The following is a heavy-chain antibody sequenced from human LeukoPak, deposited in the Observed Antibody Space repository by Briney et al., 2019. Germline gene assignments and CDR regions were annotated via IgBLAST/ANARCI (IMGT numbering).Heavy chain of an antibody. D-gene: IGHD4-11*01. CDR3: SGEGWEVTTDYYYGMDV. CDR2: ISSSSSYI. CDR1: GFTFSSYS. J-gene: IGHJ6*01. V-gene: IGHV3-21*01. Sequence: GGSLRLSCAASGFTFSSYSMNWVRQAPGKGLEWVSSISSSSSYIYYADSVKGRFTISRDNAKNSLYLQMNSLRAEDTAVYYCSGEGWEVTTDYYYGMDVWGQGTTVTVSS.